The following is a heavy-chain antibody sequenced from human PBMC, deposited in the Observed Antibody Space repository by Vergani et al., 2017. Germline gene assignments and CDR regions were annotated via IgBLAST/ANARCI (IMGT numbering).Heavy chain of an antibody. CDR1: GYTLTELS. Sequence: QVQLVQSGAEVKKPGASVKVSCKVSGYTLTELSMHWVRQAPGKGLEWMGGFDPEDGETIYAQKFQGRVTMTEDTSTDTAYMELSSLRSEDTAVYYCATRILSGLRVGETLDAFDIWGQGTMVTVSS. CDR2: FDPEDGET. CDR3: ATRILSGLRVGETLDAFDI. J-gene: IGHJ3*02. V-gene: IGHV1-24*01. D-gene: IGHD3-16*01.